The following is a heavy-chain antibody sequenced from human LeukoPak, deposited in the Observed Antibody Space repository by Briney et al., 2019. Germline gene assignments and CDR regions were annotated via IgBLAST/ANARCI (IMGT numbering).Heavy chain of an antibody. J-gene: IGHJ4*02. CDR2: ISAYNGNT. D-gene: IGHD3-3*01. Sequence: GASVKVSCKASGYTFTSYGIGWVRPAPGQGLEWMGWISAYNGNTNYAQRLQGRVTMTTDTSTSTAYMELRSLRSDDTAVYYCARRTIVFGVVIIDYFDYWGQGTLVTVSS. CDR1: GYTFTSYG. V-gene: IGHV1-18*01. CDR3: ARRTIVFGVVIIDYFDY.